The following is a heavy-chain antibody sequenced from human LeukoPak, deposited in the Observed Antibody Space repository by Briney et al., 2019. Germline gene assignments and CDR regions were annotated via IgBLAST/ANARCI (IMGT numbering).Heavy chain of an antibody. J-gene: IGHJ6*01. D-gene: IGHD6-13*01. CDR2: ISDDGGNE. V-gene: IGHV3-30*18. Sequence: PGGSLRLSCAASGFTFSSYGMHWVRQAPGKGPEWVAVISDDGGNEYYEDSVKGRFTISRDNSKNTLYLQMNSLRAEDTAMYYCAKDRQPIIEGSSRWYWGMDVWGQGTTVTVSS. CDR1: GFTFSSYG. CDR3: AKDRQPIIEGSSRWYWGMDV.